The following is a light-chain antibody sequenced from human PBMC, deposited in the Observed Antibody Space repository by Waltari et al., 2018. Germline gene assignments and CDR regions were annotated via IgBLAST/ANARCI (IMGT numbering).Light chain of an antibody. CDR3: CSYAGSSIWV. Sequence: QSALTQPASVSGSPGPSITISCTGTSSDVGSYNLFPWYQQHPGKAPNPMIYEDSKRPSGVSNRFSGSKSGNTASLTISGLQAEDEANYYCCSYAGSSIWVFGGGTELTVL. CDR2: EDS. V-gene: IGLV2-23*01. CDR1: SSDVGSYNL. J-gene: IGLJ3*02.